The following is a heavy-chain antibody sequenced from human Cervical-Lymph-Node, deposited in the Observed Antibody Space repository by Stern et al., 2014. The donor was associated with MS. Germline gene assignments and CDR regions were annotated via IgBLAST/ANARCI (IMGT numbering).Heavy chain of an antibody. CDR1: GYTFTTYG. Sequence: VQLVESGSELKKPGASVKVSCKASGYTFTTYGMNWVRQAPGQGIEWMGWINTNTGNPTYAQDFTGRFVFSLDTSVTTAYLQIRSLKAEDTAVYYCARYAPMVTTDFDYWGQGTLVTVSS. J-gene: IGHJ4*02. V-gene: IGHV7-4-1*02. CDR2: INTNTGNP. CDR3: ARYAPMVTTDFDY. D-gene: IGHD4-17*01.